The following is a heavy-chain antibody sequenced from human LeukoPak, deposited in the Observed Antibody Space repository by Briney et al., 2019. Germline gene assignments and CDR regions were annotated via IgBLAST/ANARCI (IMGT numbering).Heavy chain of an antibody. CDR3: ASRPALIAVAGRRTYYFDY. D-gene: IGHD6-19*01. Sequence: SETLSLTCTVSGGSISSSSYYWGWIRQPPGKGLEWIGSIYYSGSTYYNPSLKSRVTISVDTSKNQFSLKLSSVTAADTAVYYCASRPALIAVAGRRTYYFDYWGQGTLVTVSS. CDR1: GGSISSSSYY. V-gene: IGHV4-39*01. J-gene: IGHJ4*02. CDR2: IYYSGST.